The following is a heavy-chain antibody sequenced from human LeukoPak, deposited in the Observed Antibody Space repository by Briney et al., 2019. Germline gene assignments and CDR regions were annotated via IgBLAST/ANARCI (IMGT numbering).Heavy chain of an antibody. CDR2: IKQDGSEK. CDR3: ARSPYTSGWYGVGY. CDR1: GFTFSSYC. J-gene: IGHJ4*02. Sequence: GGSLRLSCAASGFTFSSYCMSWVRQAPGKGLEWVANIKQDGSEKYYVDSVKGRFTISRDNDKNSLYLQLNSLRAEDTAVYYCARSPYTSGWYGVGYWGQGTLVTVSS. V-gene: IGHV3-7*01. D-gene: IGHD6-19*01.